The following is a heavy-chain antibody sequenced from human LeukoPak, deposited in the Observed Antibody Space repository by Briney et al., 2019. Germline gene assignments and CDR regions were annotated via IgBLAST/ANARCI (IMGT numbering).Heavy chain of an antibody. Sequence: PGGSLRLSCAASGFTFSDYYMSWIRQAPGKGLEWISYISSSGSTIYYADSVKGRFTVSRDNAKNSLYLQLSSLRAEDTAVYYCVRDFTWTTGDEIWGQGTLVTVSS. CDR2: ISSSGSTI. V-gene: IGHV3-11*04. CDR3: VRDFTWTTGDEI. CDR1: GFTFSDYY. D-gene: IGHD7-27*01. J-gene: IGHJ4*02.